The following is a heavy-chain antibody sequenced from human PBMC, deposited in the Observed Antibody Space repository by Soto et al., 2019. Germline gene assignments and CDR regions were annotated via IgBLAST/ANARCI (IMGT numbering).Heavy chain of an antibody. D-gene: IGHD6-6*01. Sequence: SETLSLTCAVYGGSFSGYYWSWIRQPPGKGLEWIGEINHSGSTNYNPSLKSRVTISVDTSKNQFSLKLSSVTAADTAVYYCAGGFIAARRSCIFYYWGQGTLVTVSS. CDR2: INHSGST. J-gene: IGHJ4*02. CDR1: GGSFSGYY. V-gene: IGHV4-34*01. CDR3: AGGFIAARRSCIFYY.